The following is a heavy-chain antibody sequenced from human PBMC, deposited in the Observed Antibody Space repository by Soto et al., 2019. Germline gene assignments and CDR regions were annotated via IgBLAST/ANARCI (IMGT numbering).Heavy chain of an antibody. CDR2: TYQSGSA. CDR1: GGSTSSGGYS. Sequence: SETLSLTCTVSGGSTSSGGYSWTWIRQSPGKGLEWIGYTYQSGSAYYNPSLKSRVTISVDRSKNQFSLNLTSVTAADTAVYYCARDYYGMDVWGQGTTVTVSS. V-gene: IGHV4-30-2*06. J-gene: IGHJ6*02. CDR3: ARDYYGMDV.